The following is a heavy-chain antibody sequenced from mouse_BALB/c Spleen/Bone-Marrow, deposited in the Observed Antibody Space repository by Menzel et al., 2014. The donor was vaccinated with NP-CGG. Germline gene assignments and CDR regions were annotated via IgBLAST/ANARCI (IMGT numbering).Heavy chain of an antibody. CDR1: GFDFSGYW. D-gene: IGHD1-2*01. CDR2: INPESSTI. CDR3: ARLHYYGFIAY. J-gene: IGHJ3*01. V-gene: IGHV4-1*02. Sequence: EVQLVESGGGLVQPGGSLKVSCAASGFDFSGYWMSWVRQAPGKGLEWIGEINPESSTINYTPSLKDKFIISRDNAKNTLYLQMSQVRSKDTALYYCARLHYYGFIAYWGQEAPITVSA.